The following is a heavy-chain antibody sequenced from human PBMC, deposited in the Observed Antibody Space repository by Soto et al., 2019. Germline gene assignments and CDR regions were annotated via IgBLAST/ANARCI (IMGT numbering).Heavy chain of an antibody. J-gene: IGHJ3*02. V-gene: IGHV1-69*01. CDR2: IIPIFGTA. Sequence: SVXVSCKSSLGTFSIYAISFFLQAPGQGLEWIGWIIPIFGTANYAQKFQGRVTITADESTRTAYMELRRMRSEDTDVYYCEREKDSSGYYSYDDFDIWGPGTMVTV. CDR1: LGTFSIYA. CDR3: EREKDSSGYYSYDDFDI. D-gene: IGHD3-22*01.